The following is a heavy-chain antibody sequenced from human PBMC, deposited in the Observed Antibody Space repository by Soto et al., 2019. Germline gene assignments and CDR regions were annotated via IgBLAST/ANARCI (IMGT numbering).Heavy chain of an antibody. CDR1: GYTFTGYY. V-gene: IGHV1-2*04. J-gene: IGHJ3*02. CDR2: INPNSGGT. CDR3: ARSVVVVAANAFDI. D-gene: IGHD2-15*01. Sequence: ASVKVSCKASGYTFTGYYMHWVRQAPGQGLEWMGWINPNSGGTNYAQKFQGWVTMTRDTSISTAYMELSRLRSDDTAVYYCARSVVVVAANAFDIWGQGTMVNVSS.